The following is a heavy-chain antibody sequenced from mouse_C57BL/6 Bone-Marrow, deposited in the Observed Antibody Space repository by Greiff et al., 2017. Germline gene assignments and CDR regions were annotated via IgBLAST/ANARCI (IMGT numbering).Heavy chain of an antibody. CDR3: AREDYDDDGRLWFAY. V-gene: IGHV1-81*01. Sequence: QVQLQQSGAELARPGASVKLSCKASGYTFTSYGISWVKQRTGQGLEWIGEIYPRSGNTYYNEKFKGKATLTADKSSSTAYMELRSLTSEDSAVYFYAREDYDDDGRLWFAYWGHGTLVTVSA. J-gene: IGHJ3*01. D-gene: IGHD2-4*01. CDR1: GYTFTSYG. CDR2: IYPRSGNT.